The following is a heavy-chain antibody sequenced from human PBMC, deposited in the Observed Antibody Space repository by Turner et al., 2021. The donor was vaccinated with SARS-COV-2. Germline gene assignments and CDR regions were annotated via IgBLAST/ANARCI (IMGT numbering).Heavy chain of an antibody. V-gene: IGHV3-66*01. CDR3: ARDLEAAAGP. Sequence: VQLFESGGGVVQPGWPLRLSCAASGFTFSIHAMHWVRQAPGKGLEWVAVIYSGGSTYYADSVKGRFTISRDNSKNTLYLQMNSLRAEDTAVYYCARDLEAAAGPWGQGTLVTVSS. CDR2: IYSGGST. J-gene: IGHJ4*02. D-gene: IGHD6-13*01. CDR1: GFTFSIHA.